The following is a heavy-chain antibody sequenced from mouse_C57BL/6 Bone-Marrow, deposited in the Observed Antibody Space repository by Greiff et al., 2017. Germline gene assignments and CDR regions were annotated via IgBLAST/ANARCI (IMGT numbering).Heavy chain of an antibody. CDR1: GYTFTSYW. V-gene: IGHV1-59*01. Sequence: QVQLQQPGAELVRPGPSVKLSCKASGYTFTSYWMHWVKQRPGQGLEWIGVIDPSDSYTNYNQKFKGKATLTVDTSSSTAYMQLSSLTSEDSAVYYCARWRSSGYPWFAYWGQGTLVTVSA. D-gene: IGHD3-2*02. CDR2: IDPSDSYT. CDR3: ARWRSSGYPWFAY. J-gene: IGHJ3*01.